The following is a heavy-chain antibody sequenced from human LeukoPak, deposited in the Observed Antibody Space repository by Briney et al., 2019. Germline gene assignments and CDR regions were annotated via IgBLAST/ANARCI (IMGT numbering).Heavy chain of an antibody. CDR2: ISYDGSNK. CDR3: ARDNDWAFHY. Sequence: YPGRSLRLSCAASGFTFSSYGMHWVRQAPGKGLEWVAVISYDGSNKYYADSVKGRFTISRDNAKNSLYLQMNSLRDEDTAVYYCARDNDWAFHYWGQGTLVTVSS. D-gene: IGHD3-9*01. J-gene: IGHJ4*02. V-gene: IGHV3-30*03. CDR1: GFTFSSYG.